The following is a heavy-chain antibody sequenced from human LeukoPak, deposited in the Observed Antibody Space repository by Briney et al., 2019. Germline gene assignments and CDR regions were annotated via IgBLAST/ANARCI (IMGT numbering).Heavy chain of an antibody. CDR1: GFTFSSYW. CDR2: IKQDGSEK. V-gene: IGHV3-7*01. D-gene: IGHD3-22*01. CDR3: AKAPYYYDSSGYYYGFHY. J-gene: IGHJ4*02. Sequence: PGGSLRLSCAASGFTFSSYWMSWVRQAPGKGLEWVANIKQDGSEKYYVDSVKGRFTISRDNAKNSLYLQMNSLRAEDTAVYYCAKAPYYYDSSGYYYGFHYWGQGTLVTVSS.